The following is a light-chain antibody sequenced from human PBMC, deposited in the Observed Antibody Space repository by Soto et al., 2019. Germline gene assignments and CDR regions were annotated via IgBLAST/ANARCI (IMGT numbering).Light chain of an antibody. J-gene: IGKJ1*01. CDR1: QSISDT. V-gene: IGKV3-15*01. CDR3: QQSYSAPRM. CDR2: GAS. Sequence: EIVMTHSPATLSVSPGGRATLSCSASQSISDTLAWYQQKPGQAPRLLIYGASTRATGFPARFSGSGSGTDFTLTISSLQPEDVATYYCQQSYSAPRMFGQGTKVDIK.